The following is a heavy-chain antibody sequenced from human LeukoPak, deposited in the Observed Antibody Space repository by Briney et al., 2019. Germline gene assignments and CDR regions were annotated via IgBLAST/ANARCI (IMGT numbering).Heavy chain of an antibody. J-gene: IGHJ4*02. V-gene: IGHV1-18*01. D-gene: IGHD3-22*01. CDR2: ISAYNGNT. CDR3: AGDSYYDSSGGGPLHY. Sequence: ASVKVSCKASGYTFTTYGITWVRQAPGQGLEWLGWISAYNGNTNYAQKFQGRVTLTTDTSASQAYMELRSLSSDDTAVYYCAGDSYYDSSGGGPLHYWRQGTLVTVPS. CDR1: GYTFTTYG.